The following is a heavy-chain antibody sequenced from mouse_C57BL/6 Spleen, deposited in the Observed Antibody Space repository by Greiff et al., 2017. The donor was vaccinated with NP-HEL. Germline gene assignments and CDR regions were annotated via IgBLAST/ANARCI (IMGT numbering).Heavy chain of an antibody. V-gene: IGHV1-50*01. Sequence: QVQLQQPGAELVKPGASVKLSCKASGYTFTSYWMQWVKQRPGQGLEWIGEIDPSDSYTNYNQKFKGKATLTVDTSSSTAYMQLSSLTSEDSAVYYCARGGGGNYAMDYWGQGTSVTVSS. CDR1: GYTFTSYW. CDR3: ARGGGGNYAMDY. CDR2: IDPSDSYT. J-gene: IGHJ4*01.